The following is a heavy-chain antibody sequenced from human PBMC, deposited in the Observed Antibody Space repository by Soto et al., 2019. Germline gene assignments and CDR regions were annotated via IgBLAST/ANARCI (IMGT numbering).Heavy chain of an antibody. V-gene: IGHV4-39*07. Sequence: SETLSLTCTVSGGSISSSSYYWGWIRQPPGKGLEWIGSIYYSGSTYYNPSLKSRVTISVDTSKNQFSLKLSSVTAADTAVYYCARDHSSSWNGRWFDPWGQGTLVTVSS. CDR2: IYYSGST. D-gene: IGHD6-13*01. CDR3: ARDHSSSWNGRWFDP. CDR1: GGSISSSSYY. J-gene: IGHJ5*02.